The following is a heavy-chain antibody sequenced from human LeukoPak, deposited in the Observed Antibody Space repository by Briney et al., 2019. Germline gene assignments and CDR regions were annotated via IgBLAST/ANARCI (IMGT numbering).Heavy chain of an antibody. CDR2: ITPSGGT. Sequence: ASVKVSCKASGYTFTSYAIHWVRQAPGQGLEWMGWITPSGGTNYPQKFQGRVAITWDTSITTAYMDLSRLTSDDTAVYYCARDRYGDGFAHLDYWGQGALVPVTS. CDR3: ARDRYGDGFAHLDY. V-gene: IGHV1-2*02. CDR1: GYTFTSYA. D-gene: IGHD5-24*01. J-gene: IGHJ4*02.